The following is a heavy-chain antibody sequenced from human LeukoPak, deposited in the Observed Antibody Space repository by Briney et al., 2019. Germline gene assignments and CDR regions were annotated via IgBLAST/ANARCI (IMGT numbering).Heavy chain of an antibody. Sequence: GGSLRLSCAASGLTFSSYAMSWVRQAPGKGLEWVADINQDGREKNYVDSVKGRFTISRDNVQNSLYLQMNSLRAEDTAVYYCARGHYGRDYWGQGTLVSVSS. J-gene: IGHJ4*02. CDR1: GLTFSSYA. CDR2: INQDGREK. CDR3: ARGHYGRDY. D-gene: IGHD4-17*01. V-gene: IGHV3-7*01.